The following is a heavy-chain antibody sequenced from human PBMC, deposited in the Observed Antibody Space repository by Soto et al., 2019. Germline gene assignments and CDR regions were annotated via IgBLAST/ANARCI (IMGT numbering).Heavy chain of an antibody. Sequence: GGSLRLSCAASGFTFSSYAMSWVRQAPGKGLEWVSAISGSGGSTYYADSVKGRFTISRDNSKNTLYLQMNSPRAEDTAVYYCAKDNYYDSSGYLDVWGQGTTVTVSS. CDR3: AKDNYYDSSGYLDV. V-gene: IGHV3-23*01. J-gene: IGHJ6*02. CDR1: GFTFSSYA. D-gene: IGHD3-22*01. CDR2: ISGSGGST.